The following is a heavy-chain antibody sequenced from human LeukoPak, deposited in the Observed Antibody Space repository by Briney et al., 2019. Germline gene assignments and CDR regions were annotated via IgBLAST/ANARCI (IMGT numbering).Heavy chain of an antibody. CDR1: GGSISSYY. Sequence: PSETLSLTCTVSGGSISSYYWSWIRQPPGKGLEWIGYIYYSGSTNYNPSLKSRVTISVDTSKTQFSLKLSSVTAADTAVYYCARGRIQLWLAALDAFDIWGQGTMVTVSS. CDR3: ARGRIQLWLAALDAFDI. J-gene: IGHJ3*02. V-gene: IGHV4-59*01. CDR2: IYYSGST. D-gene: IGHD5-18*01.